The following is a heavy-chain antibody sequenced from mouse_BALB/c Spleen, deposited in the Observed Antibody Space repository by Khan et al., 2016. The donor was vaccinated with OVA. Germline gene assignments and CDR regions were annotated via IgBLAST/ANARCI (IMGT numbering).Heavy chain of an antibody. Sequence: QVQLKQSGTELLKPGTSVKLSCKASGYSFTNYDINWVRQRPEQGLELIGWIFPGNGNIQYNEKFKDKATLTIDKSSSTAYMRLSRLTYEDSGVYFCARGDSVKFDSWGQGTILTVSS. CDR1: GYSFTNYD. CDR3: ARGDSVKFDS. CDR2: IFPGNGNI. J-gene: IGHJ2*01. V-gene: IGHV1-75*01. D-gene: IGHD3-3*01.